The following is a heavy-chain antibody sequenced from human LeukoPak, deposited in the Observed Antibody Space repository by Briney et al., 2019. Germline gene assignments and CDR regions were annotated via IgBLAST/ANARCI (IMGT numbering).Heavy chain of an antibody. CDR3: SKQVDFDPADAVDV. CDR2: ISGSDDST. Sequence: PGGSLRLSCAASGFAFGSYAMGWVRQAPGKGLEWVSAISGSDDSTYYADSVKGRFTTSRDKSKNTLYLQMNSLRAEDTAVYYCSKQVDFDPADAVDVWGQGTMVTVSS. CDR1: GFAFGSYA. D-gene: IGHD3-9*01. J-gene: IGHJ3*01. V-gene: IGHV3-23*01.